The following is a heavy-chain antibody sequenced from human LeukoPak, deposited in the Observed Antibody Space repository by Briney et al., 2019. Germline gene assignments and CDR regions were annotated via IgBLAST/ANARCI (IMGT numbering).Heavy chain of an antibody. D-gene: IGHD3-10*01. J-gene: IGHJ4*02. V-gene: IGHV3-15*04. CDR2: IESKTDGGTT. CDR1: FSFSDAW. CDR3: TTYGSGRKFDY. Sequence: GGSLRLSCAVSFSFSDAWMSWVRQTPGKGLEWVGRIESKTDGGTTDYAALVKGRFTISRDDSTNTLYLQMNSLKSEDTAVYYCTTYGSGRKFDYWGQGVLVTVSS.